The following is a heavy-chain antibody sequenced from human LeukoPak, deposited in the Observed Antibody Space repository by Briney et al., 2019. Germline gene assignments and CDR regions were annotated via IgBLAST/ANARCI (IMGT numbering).Heavy chain of an antibody. CDR3: ARLLDYSVDY. D-gene: IGHD4-11*01. CDR2: IYPGDSDT. J-gene: IGHJ4*02. Sequence: GESLKISCQGFGYNFSNYWLGWVRQTPGKGLEWMGTIYPGDSDTRDSPSFQGHVTMSADKSISTAYLQWSSLQASDTAMYYCARLLDYSVDYWGQGTLVTVSS. V-gene: IGHV5-51*01. CDR1: GYNFSNYW.